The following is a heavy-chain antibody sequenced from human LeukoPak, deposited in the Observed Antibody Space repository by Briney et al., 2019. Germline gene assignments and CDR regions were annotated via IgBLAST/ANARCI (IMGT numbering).Heavy chain of an antibody. CDR1: GFTFSSYA. V-gene: IGHV3-23*01. CDR3: AKGPFGSGSYYNFDY. Sequence: GGSLRLSCAASGFTFSSYAMTWVRQAPGKGLEWVSAISGGGGSTYYADSVKGRFTISRDNSKNTLYLQMNSLRAEDTAVYYCAKGPFGSGSYYNFDYWGQGTLVTVSS. CDR2: ISGGGGST. J-gene: IGHJ4*02. D-gene: IGHD3-10*01.